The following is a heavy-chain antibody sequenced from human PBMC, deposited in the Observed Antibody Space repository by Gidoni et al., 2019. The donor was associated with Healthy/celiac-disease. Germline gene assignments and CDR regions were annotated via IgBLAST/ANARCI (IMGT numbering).Heavy chain of an antibody. Sequence: QVQLQESGPGLVKPSQTLSLTCTVSGGSISSGGYYWSWIRQHPGKGLEWIGYIYYSGSTYYNPSLKSRVTISVDTSKNQFSLKLSSVTAADTAVYYCARDRDSSGYFPYYYYYGMDVWGQGTTVTVSS. V-gene: IGHV4-31*03. D-gene: IGHD3-22*01. CDR1: GGSISSGGYY. CDR2: IYYSGST. CDR3: ARDRDSSGYFPYYYYYGMDV. J-gene: IGHJ6*02.